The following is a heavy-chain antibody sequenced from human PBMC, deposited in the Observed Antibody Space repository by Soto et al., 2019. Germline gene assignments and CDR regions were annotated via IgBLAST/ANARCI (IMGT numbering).Heavy chain of an antibody. CDR3: AREANCSSTSCYYYYYMDV. J-gene: IGHJ6*03. Sequence: GGSLRLSCAASGFTFSSYGMHWVRQAPGKGLEWVAVIWYDGSNKYYADSVKGRFTISRDNSKNTLYLQMNSLRAEDTAVYYCAREANCSSTSCYYYYYMDVWGKGTTVTVSS. CDR1: GFTFSSYG. V-gene: IGHV3-33*01. D-gene: IGHD2-2*01. CDR2: IWYDGSNK.